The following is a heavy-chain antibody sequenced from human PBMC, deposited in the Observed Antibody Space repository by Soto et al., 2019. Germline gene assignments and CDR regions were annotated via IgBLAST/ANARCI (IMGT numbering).Heavy chain of an antibody. Sequence: SETLSLTCTVSGGSISSSSYYWGWIRQPPGKGLEWIGSIYYSGSTYYNPSLKSRVTISVDTSKNQFSLKLSSVTAADTAVYYCARINYVWGSYRYTFWYWGQGTLVTVSS. J-gene: IGHJ4*02. CDR3: ARINYVWGSYRYTFWY. CDR1: GGSISSSSYY. CDR2: IYYSGST. D-gene: IGHD3-16*02. V-gene: IGHV4-39*01.